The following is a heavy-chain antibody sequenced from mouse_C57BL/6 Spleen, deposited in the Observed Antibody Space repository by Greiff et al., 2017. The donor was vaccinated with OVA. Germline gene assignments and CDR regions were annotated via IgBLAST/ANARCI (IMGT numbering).Heavy chain of an antibody. J-gene: IGHJ1*03. D-gene: IGHD1-1*01. CDR1: GYTFTSYW. CDR3: ARGVLRGWYFDV. CDR2: INPSNGGT. Sequence: QVQLQQSGTELVKPGASVKLSCKASGYTFTSYWMHWVKQRPGQGLEWIGNINPSNGGTNYNEKFKSKATLTVDKSSSTAYMQLSSLTSGDSAVDCCARGVLRGWYFDVGGTGTTVTVSS. V-gene: IGHV1-53*01.